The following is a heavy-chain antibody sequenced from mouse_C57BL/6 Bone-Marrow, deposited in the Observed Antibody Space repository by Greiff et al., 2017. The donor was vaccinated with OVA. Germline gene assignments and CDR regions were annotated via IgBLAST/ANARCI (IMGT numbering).Heavy chain of an antibody. CDR2: ISYDGSN. Sequence: VQLKESGPGLVKPSQSLSLTCSVTGYSITSGYYWNWIRQFPGNKLEWMGYISYDGSNNYNPSLKNRISITRDTSKNQFFLKLNSVTTEDTATYYCARGGPLGYFDVWGTGTTVTVSS. D-gene: IGHD3-3*01. CDR3: ARGGPLGYFDV. CDR1: GYSITSGYY. J-gene: IGHJ1*03. V-gene: IGHV3-6*01.